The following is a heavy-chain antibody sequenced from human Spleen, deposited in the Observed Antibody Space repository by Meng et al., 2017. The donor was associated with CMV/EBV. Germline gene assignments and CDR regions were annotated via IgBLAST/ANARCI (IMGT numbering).Heavy chain of an antibody. D-gene: IGHD1-26*01. CDR1: GFTFSSYG. Sequence: GESLKISCGVSGFTFSSYGMHWVRQAPGKGLEWVSSISSSSSYIYYADSVKGRFTISRDNAKNSLYLQMNSLRAEDTAVYYCARALFIGWFDPWGQGTLVTVSS. CDR2: ISSSSSYI. CDR3: ARALFIGWFDP. V-gene: IGHV3-21*01. J-gene: IGHJ5*02.